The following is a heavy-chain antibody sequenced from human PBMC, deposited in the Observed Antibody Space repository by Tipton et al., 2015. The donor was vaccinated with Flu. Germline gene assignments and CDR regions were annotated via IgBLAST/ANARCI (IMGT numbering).Heavy chain of an antibody. V-gene: IGHV3-48*04. CDR1: GFTFSSYS. D-gene: IGHD1-26*01. CDR2: ISSSSSTI. CDR3: ARDLREEDPGTFDI. Sequence: SLRLSCAASGFTFSSYSMNWVRQAPGKGLEWVSYISSSSSTIYYADSVKGRFTISRDNAKNSLYLQMNSLRAEDTAVYYCARDLREEDPGTFDIGGQGTMVTVSS. J-gene: IGHJ3*02.